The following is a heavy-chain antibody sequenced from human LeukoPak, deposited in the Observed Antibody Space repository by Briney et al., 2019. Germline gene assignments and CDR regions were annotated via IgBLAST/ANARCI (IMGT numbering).Heavy chain of an antibody. V-gene: IGHV5-10-1*01. CDR2: IDPSGSYS. CDR1: GYSFSTYW. D-gene: IGHD2-2*01. J-gene: IGHJ4*02. CDR3: ARHPRYCSSTSCYYFDY. Sequence: GESLKISCKGSGYSFSTYWIGWVRQMPGKGLEWMGRIDPSGSYSDYSPSFQGHITISVDKSISTAYLQWSGLKASDTAMYYCARHPRYCSSTSCYYFDYWGQGTLVTVSS.